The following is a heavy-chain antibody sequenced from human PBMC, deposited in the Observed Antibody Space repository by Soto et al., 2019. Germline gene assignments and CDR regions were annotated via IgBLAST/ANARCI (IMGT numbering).Heavy chain of an antibody. CDR1: GYSFTSYW. J-gene: IGHJ3*02. CDR2: IDPSDSYT. Sequence: RGESLKISCKGSGYSFTSYWISWVRQMPGKGLEWMGRIDPSDSYTNYSPSFQGHVTISADKSISTAYLQWSSLKASDTAMYYCARRRYYDSSGRSGAFDIWGQGTMVTVSS. V-gene: IGHV5-10-1*01. CDR3: ARRRYYDSSGRSGAFDI. D-gene: IGHD3-22*01.